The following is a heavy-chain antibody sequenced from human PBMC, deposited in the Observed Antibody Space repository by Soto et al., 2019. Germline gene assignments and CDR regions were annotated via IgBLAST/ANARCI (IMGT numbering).Heavy chain of an antibody. CDR3: ASRGYYAISAFDI. Sequence: QLQLQESGPGLVKPSETLSLTCTVSGGSISSSSYYWGWIRQPPGKGLEWIGSIYYSGSTYYNPSLNSRVTISVDTSKTQFSLKLSSVTDADTAVYYCASRGYYAISAFDIWGQGTMVTVSS. D-gene: IGHD2-8*01. J-gene: IGHJ3*02. V-gene: IGHV4-39*01. CDR2: IYYSGST. CDR1: GGSISSSSYY.